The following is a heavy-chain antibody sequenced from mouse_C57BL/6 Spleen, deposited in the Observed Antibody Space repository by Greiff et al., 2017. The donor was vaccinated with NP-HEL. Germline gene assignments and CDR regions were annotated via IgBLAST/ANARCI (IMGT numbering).Heavy chain of an antibody. CDR3: ARDYGTPLGYDFDY. D-gene: IGHD1-1*01. Sequence: QVAAEQSGAELARPGASVKLSCKASGYTFTSYDISWVKQRTGQGLEWIGEIYPRSGNTYYNEKFKGKATLTVDKSSSTAYMELRSLTSEDSAVYFCARDYGTPLGYDFDYWGHGTTLTVAS. V-gene: IGHV1-81*01. J-gene: IGHJ2*01. CDR1: GYTFTSYD. CDR2: IYPRSGNT.